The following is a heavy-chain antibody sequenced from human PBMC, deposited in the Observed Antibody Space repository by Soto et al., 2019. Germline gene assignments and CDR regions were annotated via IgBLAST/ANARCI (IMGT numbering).Heavy chain of an antibody. V-gene: IGHV1-69*01. CDR1: GGTFSSYA. D-gene: IGHD2-15*01. Sequence: QVQLVQSGTEVKEPGSTVKVSCRASGGTFSSYAISWVRQAPGQGLEWMGGIIPIFGTANYAQKFQGRVTITADESTSTAYMELSSLRSEDTAVYYCARDQRLVVAARHAFDICGQGTMVTVSS. CDR3: ARDQRLVVAARHAFDI. CDR2: IIPIFGTA. J-gene: IGHJ3*02.